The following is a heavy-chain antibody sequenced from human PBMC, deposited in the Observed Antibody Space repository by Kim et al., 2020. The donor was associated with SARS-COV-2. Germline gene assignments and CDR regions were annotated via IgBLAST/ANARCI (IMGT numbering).Heavy chain of an antibody. V-gene: IGHV3-7*03. CDR3: ARALDQRAHYYYYGMDV. D-gene: IGHD6-25*01. CDR1: GFTFSSYW. J-gene: IGHJ6*02. CDR2: IKQDGSEK. Sequence: GGSLRLSCAASGFTFSSYWMSWVRQAPGKGLEWVANIKQDGSEKYYVDSVKGRFTISRDNAKNSLYLQMNSLRAEDTAVYYCARALDQRAHYYYYGMDVWGQGTTVTVSS.